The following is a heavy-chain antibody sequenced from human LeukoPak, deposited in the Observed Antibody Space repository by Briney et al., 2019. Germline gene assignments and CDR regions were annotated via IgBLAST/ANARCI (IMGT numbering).Heavy chain of an antibody. CDR2: VSHDGISS. CDR3: AREGENYFESSGYLGY. CDR1: GFTFSTYA. D-gene: IGHD3-22*01. Sequence: GGSLRLSCAASGFTFSTYAMHWVRQAPGKGLEWVAVVSHDGISSYYADSVTGRFTISRDNSKNTLYLQLNSLRAEDTAMYYCAREGENYFESSGYLGYWGQGTLVTVSS. J-gene: IGHJ4*02. V-gene: IGHV3-30-3*01.